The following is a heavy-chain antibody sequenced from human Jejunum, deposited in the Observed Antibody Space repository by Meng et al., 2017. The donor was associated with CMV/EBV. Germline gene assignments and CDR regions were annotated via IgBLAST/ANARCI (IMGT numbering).Heavy chain of an antibody. V-gene: IGHV4-30-4*01. J-gene: IGHJ4*02. CDR1: MRSDEYY. Sequence: MRSDEYYWTWIRQSPGKGLDWIGYISYTGTTSYNPSLKSRVSLSIDTSRKQFSLRLNSVTAADTAVYYCARDQYEYNSGPATVDYWGQGTLVTVSS. D-gene: IGHD1-26*01. CDR2: ISYTGTT. CDR3: ARDQYEYNSGPATVDY.